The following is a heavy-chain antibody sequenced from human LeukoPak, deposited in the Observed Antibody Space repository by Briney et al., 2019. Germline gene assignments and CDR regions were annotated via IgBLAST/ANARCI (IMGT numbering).Heavy chain of an antibody. CDR1: GASLSLHY. CDR3: AREPEQLGRWGFDY. J-gene: IGHJ4*02. Sequence: SETLSLTCTVSGASLSLHYWSWIRQPPGKGLEWIGYIYYSGSTNYNPSLKSRVTISVDTSKNQFSLKLSSVTAADTAVYYCAREPEQLGRWGFDYWGQGTLVTVSS. CDR2: IYYSGST. V-gene: IGHV4-59*11. D-gene: IGHD7-27*01.